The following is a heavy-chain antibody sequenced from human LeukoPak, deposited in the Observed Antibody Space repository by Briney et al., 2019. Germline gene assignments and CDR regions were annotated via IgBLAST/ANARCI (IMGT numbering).Heavy chain of an antibody. Sequence: PAETLSLACSVYGGSFSGYYWSWIRQPPGKGLEWIGDINHSGSTNYNPSLKSRVTISVDTSKNQFSLKLSSVTAADTAVYYCAVGYCSSTSCYNSCYFDYWGQGTLVTVSS. CDR3: AVGYCSSTSCYNSCYFDY. J-gene: IGHJ4*02. V-gene: IGHV4-34*01. CDR1: GGSFSGYY. CDR2: INHSGST. D-gene: IGHD2-2*02.